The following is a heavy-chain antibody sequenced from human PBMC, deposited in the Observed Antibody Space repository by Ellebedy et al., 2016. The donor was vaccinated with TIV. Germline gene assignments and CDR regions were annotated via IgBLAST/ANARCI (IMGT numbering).Heavy chain of an antibody. V-gene: IGHV3-7*01. CDR1: GFTITSNW. CDR2: MNEDGSEI. CDR3: NKGDYMDV. D-gene: IGHD3-16*01. Sequence: GGSLRLSXAASGFTITSNWMSWVRQTQGKGLEWVANMNEDGSEIYYGDSVKGRFTISRDNAKHSLYLQMNSLRVEDTAVYYCNKGDYMDVWGKGTTVTVSS. J-gene: IGHJ6*03.